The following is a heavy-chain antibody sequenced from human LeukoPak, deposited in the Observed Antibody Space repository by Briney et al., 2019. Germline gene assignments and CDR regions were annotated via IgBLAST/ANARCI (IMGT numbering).Heavy chain of an antibody. CDR2: ISFTGGT. Sequence: PSETLSLTCTVSSGSISNSYWSWIRQPPGKGLEWIGHISFTGGTTYNPSLESRVTISVDTSKNQFSLKLSSVTAADTAVYYCARGLRGYSYGYVPWELSYYMDAWGKGTTVTVSS. J-gene: IGHJ6*03. CDR3: ARGLRGYSYGYVPWELSYYMDA. CDR1: SGSISNSY. V-gene: IGHV4-59*08. D-gene: IGHD5-18*01.